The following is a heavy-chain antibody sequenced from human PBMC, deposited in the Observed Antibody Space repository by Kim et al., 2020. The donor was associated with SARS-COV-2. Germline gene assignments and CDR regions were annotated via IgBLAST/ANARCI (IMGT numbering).Heavy chain of an antibody. Sequence: SVKVSCKASGGTFSSYAISWVRQAPGQGLEWMGGIIPIFGTANYAQKFQGRVTITADESTSTAYMELSSLRSEDTAVYYCARDRSLGYCSSTSCPNYYYYGMDVWGQGTTVTVSS. V-gene: IGHV1-69*13. J-gene: IGHJ6*02. CDR2: IIPIFGTA. CDR1: GGTFSSYA. D-gene: IGHD2-2*01. CDR3: ARDRSLGYCSSTSCPNYYYYGMDV.